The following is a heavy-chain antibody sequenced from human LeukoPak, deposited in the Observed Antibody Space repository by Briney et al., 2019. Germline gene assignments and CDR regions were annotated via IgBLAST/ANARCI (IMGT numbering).Heavy chain of an antibody. CDR2: ISSSSSYI. D-gene: IGHD5-18*01. CDR1: GFPFSSYR. V-gene: IGHV3-21*01. Sequence: GGSLRLSCAASGFPFSSYRMNWVRQAPGKGLEWVSSISSSSSYIYYADSVKGRFNISRDNAKNSLYLQMNSLRAEDTAVYYCARDLDTAMVGGHDYWGQGRLVTVSS. CDR3: ARDLDTAMVGGHDY. J-gene: IGHJ4*02.